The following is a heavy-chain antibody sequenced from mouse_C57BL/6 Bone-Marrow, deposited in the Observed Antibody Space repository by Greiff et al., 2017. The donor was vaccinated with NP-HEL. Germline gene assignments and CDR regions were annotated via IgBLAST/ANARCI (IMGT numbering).Heavy chain of an antibody. J-gene: IGHJ2*01. CDR1: GFTFSDYY. Sequence: EVKLVESEGGLVQPGSSMKLSCTASGFTFSDYYMAWVRQVPEKGLEWVANINYDGSSTYYLDSLKSRFIISRYNAKNILYLQMSSLKSEDTATYYCARECLSLDYWGQGTTLTVSS. CDR3: ARECLSLDY. CDR2: INYDGSST. V-gene: IGHV5-16*01. D-gene: IGHD6-1*01.